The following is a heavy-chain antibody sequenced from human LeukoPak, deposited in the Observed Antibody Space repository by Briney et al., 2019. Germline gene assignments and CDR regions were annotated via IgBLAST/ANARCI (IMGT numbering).Heavy chain of an antibody. CDR2: INRDGTTT. CDR1: GFTFRQRW. D-gene: IGHD1-14*01. J-gene: IGHJ5*02. Sequence: PGGSLRLSCAASGFTFRQRWMHWVRRAPGKGLVWVSHINRDGTTTSYADSVKGRFIISRDNARSTLYLQMNSLRVEDTAMYSCTTNPDGLNWFDPWGQGTLVTVS. V-gene: IGHV3-74*01. CDR3: TTNPDGLNWFDP.